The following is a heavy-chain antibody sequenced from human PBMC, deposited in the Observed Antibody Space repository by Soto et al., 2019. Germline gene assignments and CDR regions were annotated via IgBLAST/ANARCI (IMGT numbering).Heavy chain of an antibody. CDR3: ARHPGYYDVLTGYSTYYFDS. CDR1: GGSISPYY. D-gene: IGHD3-9*01. J-gene: IGHJ4*02. Sequence: QVQLQESGPGLVKPSETLSLTCTVSGGSISPYYWSWIRQPPGKGLEWIGYIYYRGNTNYNPSFKSRVTISVDPSKNQFSLRLSSVTAADTAVYYCARHPGYYDVLTGYSTYYFDSWGQGTLVTVSS. CDR2: IYYRGNT. V-gene: IGHV4-59*08.